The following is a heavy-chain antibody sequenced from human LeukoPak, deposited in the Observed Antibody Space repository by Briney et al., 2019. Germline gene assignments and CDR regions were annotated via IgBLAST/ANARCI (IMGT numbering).Heavy chain of an antibody. Sequence: PGGSLRLSCAVSGFTISSHGMHWVRQAPGKGPEWVAMIAYHGNTEYYGDSVKGRFTISRDNAKNSLYLQMNSLRAEDTAVYYCAREVAGRFDYWGQGTLVTVSS. V-gene: IGHV3-30*03. D-gene: IGHD6-19*01. CDR1: GFTISSHG. J-gene: IGHJ4*02. CDR3: AREVAGRFDY. CDR2: IAYHGNTE.